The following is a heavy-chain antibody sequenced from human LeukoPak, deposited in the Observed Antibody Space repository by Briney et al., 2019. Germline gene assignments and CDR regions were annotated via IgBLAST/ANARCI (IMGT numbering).Heavy chain of an antibody. V-gene: IGHV1-69*04. CDR2: IIPILGIA. D-gene: IGHD3-10*01. J-gene: IGHJ6*02. CDR1: GGTFSSYT. CDR3: ARDYYGSGPKDV. Sequence: SVKVSCKASGGTFSSYTISWVRQAPGQGLEWMGRIIPILGIANYAQKFQGRVTITADKSTSTAYMELSSLRCEDTGVYYCARDYYGSGPKDVWGQGTTVTVSS.